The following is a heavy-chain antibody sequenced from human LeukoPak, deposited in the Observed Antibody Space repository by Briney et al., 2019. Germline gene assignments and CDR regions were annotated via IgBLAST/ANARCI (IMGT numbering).Heavy chain of an antibody. CDR2: ITSSSTYT. D-gene: IGHD2-15*01. CDR1: GFLFSNYN. J-gene: IGHJ4*02. V-gene: IGHV3-21*01. Sequence: GGSLRLSCAASGFLFSNYNMNWVRQAPGKGLEWVSSITSSSTYTYFADSVKGRFTISRDNAKKSLYLQMNSLRAEDTAVCYCARGDGSAAYFDYWGQGTLVTVSS. CDR3: ARGDGSAAYFDY.